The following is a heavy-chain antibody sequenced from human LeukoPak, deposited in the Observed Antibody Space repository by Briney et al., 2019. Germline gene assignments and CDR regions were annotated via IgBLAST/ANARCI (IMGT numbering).Heavy chain of an antibody. D-gene: IGHD4-17*01. Sequence: NPGGSLRLSCAASGFTFSSYSMNWVRQAPGRGLEWVSSISGSSSYIYYADSVKGRFTISRDNAKNSLYLQMNSLRAEDTAVYYCARHRHGDYLHDYWGQGTLVTVSS. CDR2: ISGSSSYI. V-gene: IGHV3-21*01. J-gene: IGHJ4*02. CDR1: GFTFSSYS. CDR3: ARHRHGDYLHDY.